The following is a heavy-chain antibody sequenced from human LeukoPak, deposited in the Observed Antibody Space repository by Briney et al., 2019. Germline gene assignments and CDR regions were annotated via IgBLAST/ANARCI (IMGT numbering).Heavy chain of an antibody. Sequence: KAGGSLRLSCAASGFTFSSYSMTWVRQAPGKGLEWVSSISGSNSYIYYADSMKGRFTISRDNAKNSLYLQMNSLRAEDTAVYYCAKDGRVGGYVLRYYMDVWGKGTTVTISS. V-gene: IGHV3-21*04. J-gene: IGHJ6*03. CDR3: AKDGRVGGYVLRYYMDV. CDR2: ISGSNSYI. CDR1: GFTFSSYS. D-gene: IGHD5-12*01.